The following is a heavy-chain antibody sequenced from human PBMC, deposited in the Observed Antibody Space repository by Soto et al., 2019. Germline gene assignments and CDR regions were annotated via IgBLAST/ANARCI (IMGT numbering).Heavy chain of an antibody. D-gene: IGHD1-26*01. J-gene: IGHJ5*02. CDR1: GGSVSSGSYY. V-gene: IGHV4-61*01. CDR3: AREVEWELLEGDPDNWFDP. Sequence: SETLSLTCTVSGGSVSSGSYYWSWIRQPPGKGLEWIGYIYYSGSTNYNPSLKSRVTISVDTSKNQFSLKLSSVTAADTAVYYCAREVEWELLEGDPDNWFDPWGQGTLVTVSS. CDR2: IYYSGST.